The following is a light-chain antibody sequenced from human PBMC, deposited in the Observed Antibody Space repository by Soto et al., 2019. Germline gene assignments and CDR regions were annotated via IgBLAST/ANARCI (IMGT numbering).Light chain of an antibody. V-gene: IGKV3-20*01. J-gene: IGKJ3*01. CDR3: QQYCSSQFS. CDR1: QSVSSSY. CDR2: GAS. Sequence: EIVLTLSPGTLSLSPGETATLSCRASQSVSSSYLAWYQQKPGEAPSLLIYGASSRATGIPDRFRGSGSGTAFSLTISSVEHEEFAVDYCQQYCSSQFSFGPGPNVDIK.